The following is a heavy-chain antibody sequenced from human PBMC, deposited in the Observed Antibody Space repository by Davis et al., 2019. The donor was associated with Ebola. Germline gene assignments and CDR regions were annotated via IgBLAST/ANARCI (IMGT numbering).Heavy chain of an antibody. CDR3: ARGTVLRFLEWADSGMDV. CDR2: IYYSGST. CDR1: GGSISSYY. D-gene: IGHD3-3*01. J-gene: IGHJ6*04. Sequence: SETLSLTCTVSGGSISSYYWSWIRQPPGKGLEWIGYIYYSGSTNYNPSLKSRVTISVDTSKNQFSLKLSSVTAADTAVYYCARGTVLRFLEWADSGMDVWGKGTTITVSS. V-gene: IGHV4-59*01.